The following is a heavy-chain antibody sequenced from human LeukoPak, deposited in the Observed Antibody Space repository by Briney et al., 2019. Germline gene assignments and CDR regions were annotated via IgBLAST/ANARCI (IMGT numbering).Heavy chain of an antibody. J-gene: IGHJ2*01. CDR3: ARTSDTSGRLYWYFDL. Sequence: GGSLRLSCAASGFTLSNAWMNWVRQAPGKGLEWVSYISSSGSTIYYADSVKGRFTISRDNAKNSLYLQMNSLRAEDTAVYYCARTSDTSGRLYWYFDLWGRGTLVTVSS. CDR1: GFTLSNAW. V-gene: IGHV3-48*04. D-gene: IGHD3-22*01. CDR2: ISSSGSTI.